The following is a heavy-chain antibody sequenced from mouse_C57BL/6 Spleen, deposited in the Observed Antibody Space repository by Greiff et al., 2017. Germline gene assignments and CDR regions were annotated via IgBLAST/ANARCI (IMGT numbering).Heavy chain of an antibody. V-gene: IGHV1-64*01. J-gene: IGHJ2*01. CDR3: ARDYGYYFDY. Sequence: VQLQQPGAELVKPGASVKLSCKASGYTFTSYWMHWVKQRPGQGLEWIGMIHPKSGSTNYNEKFKSKATLTVDKSSSTAYLQLSSLTSEDSAVYYCARDYGYYFDYWGQGTTLTVSS. D-gene: IGHD2-2*01. CDR1: GYTFTSYW. CDR2: IHPKSGST.